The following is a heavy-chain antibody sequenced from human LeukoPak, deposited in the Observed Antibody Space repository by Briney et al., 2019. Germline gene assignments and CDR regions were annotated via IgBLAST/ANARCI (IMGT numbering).Heavy chain of an antibody. CDR3: ARALVGAILHAFDI. V-gene: IGHV3-23*01. J-gene: IGHJ3*02. Sequence: GGSLRLSCAASGFTFSSYEMNWVRQAPGKGLEWVSTISDSGGSTYYADSLKGRFTISRDNFKNTLYLQMNSLRAEDTAVFYCARALVGAILHAFDIWGQGTMVTVSS. CDR1: GFTFSSYE. CDR2: ISDSGGST. D-gene: IGHD1-26*01.